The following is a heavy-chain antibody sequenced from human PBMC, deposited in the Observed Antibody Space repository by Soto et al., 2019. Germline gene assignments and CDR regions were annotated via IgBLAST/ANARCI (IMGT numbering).Heavy chain of an antibody. CDR3: TKPVEKSNWNPRAFDL. V-gene: IGHV3-23*01. D-gene: IGHD1-20*01. CDR1: GFTFSSYA. J-gene: IGHJ2*01. CDR2: TSGGGGST. Sequence: GGSLRLSCAASGFTFSSYAMSWVRQAPGKGLEWVSATSGGGGSTNYADSVKGRFTISRDNSKNTLYLQMNSLRAEDTAVYYCTKPVEKSNWNPRAFDLWGRGTLVTVSS.